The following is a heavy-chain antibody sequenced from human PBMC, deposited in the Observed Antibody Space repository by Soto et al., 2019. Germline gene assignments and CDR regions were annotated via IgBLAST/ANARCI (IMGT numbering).Heavy chain of an antibody. J-gene: IGHJ6*02. Sequence: XSVKVSCKASGYAFTVYYMRWVRQAPGQGLEWMGWINPNSGGTNYAQKFQGWVTMTRDTSISTAYMELSRLRSDDTAVYYCARDQGKYYPLLDVWVHGTTVPVSS. CDR1: GYAFTVYY. V-gene: IGHV1-2*04. D-gene: IGHD3-10*01. CDR3: ARDQGKYYPLLDV. CDR2: INPNSGGT.